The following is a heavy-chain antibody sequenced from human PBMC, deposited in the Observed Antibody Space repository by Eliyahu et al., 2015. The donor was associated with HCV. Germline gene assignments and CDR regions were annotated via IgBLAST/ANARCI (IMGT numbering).Heavy chain of an antibody. Sequence: EVQLVESGGDLVQPGGALRLSCAASGFTFSSYAMSWVRQAPGKGLEWVSGISYSGGGSYYADSVKGRFTISRDNSKNTLYLQMSSLGAEDTAIYYCAKDDSYFFGSGSGNFDSWGQGTLVTVSS. J-gene: IGHJ4*02. D-gene: IGHD3-10*01. CDR3: AKDDSYFFGSGSGNFDS. CDR2: ISYSGGGS. CDR1: GFTFSSYA. V-gene: IGHV3-23*04.